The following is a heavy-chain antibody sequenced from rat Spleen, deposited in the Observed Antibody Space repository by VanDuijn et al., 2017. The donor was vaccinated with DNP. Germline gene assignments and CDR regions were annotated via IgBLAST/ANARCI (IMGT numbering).Heavy chain of an antibody. CDR2: ITNTGDST. J-gene: IGHJ2*01. Sequence: EVKLVESGGGLVQPGRSLKLSCAASGFNFNDYWMGWVRQAPGKGLEWVASITNTGDSTYYSDSVKGRFTISRDNAKNTLYLQMDSLRSEDTATYYCTIPQYDGTYYFGWFAYWGQGVMVTVSS. CDR1: GFNFNDYW. CDR3: TIPQYDGTYYFGWFAY. V-gene: IGHV5-31*01. D-gene: IGHD1-12*02.